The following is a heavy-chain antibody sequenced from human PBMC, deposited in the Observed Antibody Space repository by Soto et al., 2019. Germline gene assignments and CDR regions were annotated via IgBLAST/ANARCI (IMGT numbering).Heavy chain of an antibody. CDR3: ARGSDPYYYYYGMDV. D-gene: IGHD2-21*02. V-gene: IGHV1-69*02. CDR2: IIPILGIA. CDR1: GGTFSSYT. Sequence: QVQLVQSGAEVKKPGSSVKVSCKASGGTFSSYTISWVRQAPGQGLEWMGRIIPILGIANYAQKFQGRVTITADKSTSTAYMELSSLRSEDTAVYSCARGSDPYYYYYGMDVWGQGTTVTVSS. J-gene: IGHJ6*02.